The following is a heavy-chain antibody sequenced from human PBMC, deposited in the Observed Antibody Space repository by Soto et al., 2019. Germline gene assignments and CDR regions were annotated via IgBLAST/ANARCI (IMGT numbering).Heavy chain of an antibody. D-gene: IGHD3-10*01. J-gene: IGHJ6*02. V-gene: IGHV1-3*01. CDR2: INAGNGNT. Sequence: EASLKVSGKASGYTFTSYAMHWVRQAPGQRLEWMGWINAGNGNTKYSQKFQGRVTITRDTSASTAYMELSSLRSEDTAVYYCARVYYGSGSYYYYYGMDVWGQGTTVTVSS. CDR3: ARVYYGSGSYYYYYGMDV. CDR1: GYTFTSYA.